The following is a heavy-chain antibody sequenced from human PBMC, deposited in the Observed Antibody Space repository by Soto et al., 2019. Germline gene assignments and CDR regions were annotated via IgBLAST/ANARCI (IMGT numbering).Heavy chain of an antibody. CDR1: GGSINSSY. CDR3: ARNGIAARPLDY. J-gene: IGHJ4*02. Sequence: SETLSLTCTVSGGSINSSYWSWIRQPPGKGLEYIGYIHYSGSTNYNPSLKSRVTISVDTSKNQFSLKLSSVTAADTAVYYCARNGIAARPLDYWGQGTLVTVSS. V-gene: IGHV4-59*12. CDR2: IHYSGST. D-gene: IGHD6-6*01.